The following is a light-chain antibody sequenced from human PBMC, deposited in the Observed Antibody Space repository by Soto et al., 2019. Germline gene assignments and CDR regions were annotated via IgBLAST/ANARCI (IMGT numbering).Light chain of an antibody. CDR1: QSINSW. CDR2: DAS. V-gene: IGKV1-5*01. Sequence: DIQMTQSPSTLSASVGDRVTITCRASQSINSWLAWYQQKPGKAPKLLIYDASSLESGVPSRFSGSGSGTEFTLTISSLQPDDFATYYCQQYNSYKGTFGQGTKVEIK. CDR3: QQYNSYKGT. J-gene: IGKJ1*01.